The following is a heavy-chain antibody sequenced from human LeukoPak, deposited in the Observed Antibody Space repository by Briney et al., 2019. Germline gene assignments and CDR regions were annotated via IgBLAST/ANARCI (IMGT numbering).Heavy chain of an antibody. Sequence: SVKVSCKASGFTFTSSAMQWVRQARGQRLEWIGWIVVGSGNTNYAQKFQERVTITRDMSTSTAYMELSSLRSEDTAVYYCAANGDYDSSGYTQFDYWGQGTLVTVSS. CDR3: AANGDYDSSGYTQFDY. J-gene: IGHJ4*02. D-gene: IGHD3-22*01. CDR2: IVVGSGNT. CDR1: GFTFTSSA. V-gene: IGHV1-58*02.